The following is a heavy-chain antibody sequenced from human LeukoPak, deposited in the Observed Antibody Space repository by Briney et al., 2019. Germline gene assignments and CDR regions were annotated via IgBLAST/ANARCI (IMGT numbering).Heavy chain of an antibody. V-gene: IGHV3-9*01. Sequence: GRSLRLSCAASGFTFDDYAMHWVRQAPGKGLEWVSGISWNSGNIGYADSVKGRFTISRDNAKNSLYLQMNSLRAEDTALYFCAKDMPREYYCYALDVWGQGTTVTVSS. CDR2: ISWNSGNI. CDR3: AKDMPREYYCYALDV. J-gene: IGHJ6*02. CDR1: GFTFDDYA.